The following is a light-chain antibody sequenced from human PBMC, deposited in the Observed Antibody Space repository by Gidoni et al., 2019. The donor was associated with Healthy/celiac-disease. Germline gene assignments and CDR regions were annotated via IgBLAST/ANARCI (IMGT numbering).Light chain of an antibody. CDR2: AAS. CDR1: QSISSY. J-gene: IGKJ2*04. CDR3: QQSYSTPCS. V-gene: IGKV1-39*01. Sequence: DIQITQSPSSLSASVADRVTITFRASQSISSYLNWYQQKPGKAPKLLIYAASSMHSGVPSRFSGSGSGTDFTLTISRLQPEDFATYDGQQSYSTPCSFGQGTKLEIK.